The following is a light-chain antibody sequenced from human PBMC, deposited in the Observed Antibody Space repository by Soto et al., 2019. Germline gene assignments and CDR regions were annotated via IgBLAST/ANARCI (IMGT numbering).Light chain of an antibody. CDR1: SSNVGAGYD. V-gene: IGLV1-40*01. Sequence: QSVLTQPPSVSGAPGQRVTISCTGTSSNVGAGYDVHWYQHLPGTAPRLLIYTNIIRPSGVPDRFSGSKSGTSASLAISGLQAEDEADYYCQSYDSSLSIYVFGTGTKLTVL. J-gene: IGLJ1*01. CDR2: TNI. CDR3: QSYDSSLSIYV.